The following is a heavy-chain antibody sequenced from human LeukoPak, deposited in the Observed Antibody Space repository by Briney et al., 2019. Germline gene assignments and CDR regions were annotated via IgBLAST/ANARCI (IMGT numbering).Heavy chain of an antibody. J-gene: IGHJ4*02. D-gene: IGHD2/OR15-2a*01. Sequence: NPGGSLRLSCAASGFTFSSYSMNWVRQAPGKGLGWVSSITSSGSYVYYADSVKGRFTISRDNAKNSLYLQMNSLRAEDTAVYYCARSMGGYFYDPRASDYWGQGTLVTVSS. V-gene: IGHV3-21*01. CDR1: GFTFSSYS. CDR3: ARSMGGYFYDPRASDY. CDR2: ITSSGSYV.